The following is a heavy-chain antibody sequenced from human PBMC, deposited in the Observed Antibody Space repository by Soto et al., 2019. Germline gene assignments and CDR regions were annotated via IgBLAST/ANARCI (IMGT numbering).Heavy chain of an antibody. CDR3: ARVSGSYSYGMDV. D-gene: IGHD3-10*01. Sequence: QVQLQESGPGLVKPSGTLSLTCAVSGGSISSGNWWSWVRQPPGKGLEWIGEIYHSGSTNYNPSLKRRVTTSVDKSPSQFSLRLSSVSAAGTAVYYCARVSGSYSYGMDVCGHGTTVTVSS. J-gene: IGHJ6*01. CDR2: IYHSGST. V-gene: IGHV4-4*02. CDR1: GGSISSGNW.